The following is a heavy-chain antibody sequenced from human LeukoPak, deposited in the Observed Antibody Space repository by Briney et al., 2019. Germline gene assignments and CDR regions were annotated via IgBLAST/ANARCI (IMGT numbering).Heavy chain of an antibody. CDR2: IYSGGST. D-gene: IGHD3-3*02. CDR1: GFTVSSNY. J-gene: IGHJ3*02. CDR3: AREISRTGAFDI. Sequence: PGGSLRLSCAASGFTVSSNYMSWFRQAPGKGLEWVTVIYSGGSTYYADSVKGRFTIFRDNSKNTLYLQMNSLRAEDTAVYYCAREISRTGAFDIWGQGTMVTVSS. V-gene: IGHV3-53*05.